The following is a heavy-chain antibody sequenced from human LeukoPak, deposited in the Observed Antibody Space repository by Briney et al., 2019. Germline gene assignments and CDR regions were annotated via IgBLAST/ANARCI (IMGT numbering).Heavy chain of an antibody. V-gene: IGHV1-2*02. CDR1: GYTFSDYY. D-gene: IGHD3-22*01. Sequence: ASVKVSCKASGYTFSDYYMHWVRQAPGQGLEWMGWINPNSGGTNYPQKFQGRVTMTRDMSISTAYMEVSRLTSDDTAVYYCARATIADSSTYYIDYWGLGTLVTVSS. J-gene: IGHJ4*02. CDR2: INPNSGGT. CDR3: ARATIADSSTYYIDY.